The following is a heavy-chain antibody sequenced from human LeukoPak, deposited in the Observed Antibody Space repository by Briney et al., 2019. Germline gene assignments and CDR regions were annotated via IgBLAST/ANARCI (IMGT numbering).Heavy chain of an antibody. CDR3: ARDPGYCSGGSCPYFDY. Sequence: GASVKVSCKASGYTFTSYGISWVRQAPGQGLEWMGWISAYNGNTNYAQKLQGRVTMTTDTSTSTAYMELRSLRSDDTAVYYCARDPGYCSGGSCPYFDYWGQGTLVTVSS. CDR2: ISAYNGNT. D-gene: IGHD2-15*01. V-gene: IGHV1-18*01. CDR1: GYTFTSYG. J-gene: IGHJ4*02.